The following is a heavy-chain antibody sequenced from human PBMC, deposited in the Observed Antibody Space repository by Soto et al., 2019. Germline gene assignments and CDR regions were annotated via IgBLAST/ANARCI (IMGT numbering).Heavy chain of an antibody. CDR1: GVSVSSGSYY. Sequence: SETLSLTCAVSGVSVSSGSYYWSWIRQPPGKGLEWIGYVHFSGSTNYNPSLKSRVTVSVDTSKNQFSLKLTSVTAADTAVYYCARERTDDYNFDYWGQGXLVTVYS. CDR2: VHFSGST. D-gene: IGHD4-4*01. V-gene: IGHV4-61*01. CDR3: ARERTDDYNFDY. J-gene: IGHJ4*02.